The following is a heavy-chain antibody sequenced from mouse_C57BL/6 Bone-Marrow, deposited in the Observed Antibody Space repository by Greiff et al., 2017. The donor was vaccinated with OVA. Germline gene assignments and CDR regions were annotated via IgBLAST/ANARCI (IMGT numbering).Heavy chain of an antibody. J-gene: IGHJ1*03. V-gene: IGHV5-12*01. CDR1: GFTFSDYY. D-gene: IGHD1-1*01. CDR2: ISNGGGST. CDR3: ARPPYYGSSYWYFDV. Sequence: EVMLVESGGGLVQPGGSLKLSCAASGFTFSDYYMYWVRQTPEKRLEWVAYISNGGGSTYYPDTVKGRFTISRDNAKNTLYLQMSRLKSEDTAMYYCARPPYYGSSYWYFDVWGTGTTVTVSS.